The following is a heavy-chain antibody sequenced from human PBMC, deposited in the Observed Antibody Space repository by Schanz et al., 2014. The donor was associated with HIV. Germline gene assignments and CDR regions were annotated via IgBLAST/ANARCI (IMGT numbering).Heavy chain of an antibody. V-gene: IGHV1-2*02. CDR3: ARDTNFVLDV. Sequence: QVQLMQSGAELKKPGASVRVSCETSGYTFSDYDINWVRQAPGQGLEWMGWINPNSGATDSAQKFQGRVTMTRDTSISTAFMELSSLRSDDTAVYYCARDTNFVLDVWGQGTTVTVSS. CDR1: GYTFSDYD. D-gene: IGHD2-8*01. J-gene: IGHJ6*02. CDR2: INPNSGAT.